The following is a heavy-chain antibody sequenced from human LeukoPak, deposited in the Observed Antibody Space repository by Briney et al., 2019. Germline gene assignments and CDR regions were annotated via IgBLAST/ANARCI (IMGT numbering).Heavy chain of an antibody. Sequence: GGSLRLSCAASGFTFSSFGMHWVRQAPGKGLEWVAVIWYDGSNKYYADSVKGRFTISRDNSKNTLYLQMNSLRAEDTAVYYCARDRNGNYGRWGFDYWGQGTLVTVSS. CDR1: GFTFSSFG. CDR2: IWYDGSNK. J-gene: IGHJ4*02. V-gene: IGHV3-33*01. D-gene: IGHD4-17*01. CDR3: ARDRNGNYGRWGFDY.